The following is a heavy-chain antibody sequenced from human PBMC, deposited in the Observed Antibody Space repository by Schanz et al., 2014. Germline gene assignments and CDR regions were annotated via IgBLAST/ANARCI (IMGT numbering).Heavy chain of an antibody. CDR3: ARENRNWEAFDI. Sequence: EVQLVESGGGLVQPGRSLRLSCAASGITFDDYAMHWVRQSPGKGLEWVSGITWNSGSVGYADSVRGRFTISRDNAKNSLYLQMNSLRGEDTAVYYCARENRNWEAFDIWGQGTVVTVSS. CDR1: GITFDDYA. D-gene: IGHD7-27*01. V-gene: IGHV3-9*01. CDR2: ITWNSGSV. J-gene: IGHJ3*02.